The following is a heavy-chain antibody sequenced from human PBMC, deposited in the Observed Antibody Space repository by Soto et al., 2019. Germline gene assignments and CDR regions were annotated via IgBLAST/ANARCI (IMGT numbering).Heavy chain of an antibody. CDR1: GFIFSNYV. CDR3: AREVLWSRYFDY. V-gene: IGHV3-30-3*01. Sequence: GGSLRLSCTASGFIFSNYVMYWVRQAPGKGLEWVAFMSYDGTTKSYADSVKGRFTISRDNSQNTLYLQMNSLRPEDTGVYYCAREVLWSRYFDYWGQGSLVTVSS. D-gene: IGHD3-10*01. J-gene: IGHJ4*02. CDR2: MSYDGTTK.